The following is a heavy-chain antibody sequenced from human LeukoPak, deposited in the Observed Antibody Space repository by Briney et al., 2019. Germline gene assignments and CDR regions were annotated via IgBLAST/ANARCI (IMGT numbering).Heavy chain of an antibody. CDR3: ARRGWLVPRAFDI. Sequence: PSQTLSLTCTVSGGSISSGGYYWSWIRQPPGKGLEWIGYIYHSGSTYYNPSLKSRVTISVDRSKNQFSLKLSSVTAADTAVYYCARRGWLVPRAFDIWGQGTMVTVSS. CDR2: IYHSGST. V-gene: IGHV4-30-2*01. D-gene: IGHD6-19*01. CDR1: GGSISSGGYY. J-gene: IGHJ3*02.